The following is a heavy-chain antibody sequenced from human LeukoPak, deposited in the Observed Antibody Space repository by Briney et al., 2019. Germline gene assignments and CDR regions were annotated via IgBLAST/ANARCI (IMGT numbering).Heavy chain of an antibody. CDR1: GYSLTGYY. CDR2: INPNSGGT. V-gene: IGHV1-2*02. Sequence: GASVKVSCKASGYSLTGYYIHWGRQAPGQGLEWMGWINPNSGGTNSAQRFQGRVTMTRDTSIGTAYLDLTRLTSDDTAVYYCARESDYGDRHHFDYWGQGILVTVSS. J-gene: IGHJ4*02. D-gene: IGHD4-17*01. CDR3: ARESDYGDRHHFDY.